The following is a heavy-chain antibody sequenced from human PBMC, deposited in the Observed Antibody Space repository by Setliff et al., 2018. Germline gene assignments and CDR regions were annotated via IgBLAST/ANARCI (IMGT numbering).Heavy chain of an antibody. V-gene: IGHV1-18*01. Sequence: ASVKVSCKASGYTFTSYGISWVRQAPGQGLGWMGWISAYNGNTNYAQKLQGRVTVTTDTSTSTAYMELRSLRSDDTAVYYCARDPAPRLRFLERFDPWGQGTLVTVSS. D-gene: IGHD3-3*01. CDR3: ARDPAPRLRFLERFDP. CDR2: ISAYNGNT. J-gene: IGHJ5*02. CDR1: GYTFTSYG.